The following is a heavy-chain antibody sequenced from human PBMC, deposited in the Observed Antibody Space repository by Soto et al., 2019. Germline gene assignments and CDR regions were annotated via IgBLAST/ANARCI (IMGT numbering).Heavy chain of an antibody. V-gene: IGHV1-69*16. CDR3: AGLWGIADHDS. Sequence: QVQLVQSGAEVKKPGSSVKVSCKASRGSIRTYSVSWVRQAPGQGLEWMGGIIPILGTAKDAQKFQGRVTITADASTRTVYMEMGRLRSEDTAVYYGAGLWGIADHDSWGQGTRVAVSS. D-gene: IGHD6-13*01. J-gene: IGHJ4*02. CDR1: RGSIRTYS. CDR2: IIPILGTA.